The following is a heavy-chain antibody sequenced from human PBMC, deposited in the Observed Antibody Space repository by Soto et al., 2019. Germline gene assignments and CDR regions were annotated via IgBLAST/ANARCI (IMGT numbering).Heavy chain of an antibody. CDR3: AKPGPNWNYVRVEHYYFDY. CDR1: GFTFSSYA. J-gene: IGHJ4*02. CDR2: ISGSGGST. D-gene: IGHD1-7*01. V-gene: IGHV3-23*01. Sequence: HPGGSLRLSCAASGFTFSSYAMSWVRQAPGKGLEWVSAISGSGGSTYYADSVKGRFTISRDNSKNTLYLQMNSLRAEDTAVYYCAKPGPNWNYVRVEHYYFDYWGQGTLVTVSS.